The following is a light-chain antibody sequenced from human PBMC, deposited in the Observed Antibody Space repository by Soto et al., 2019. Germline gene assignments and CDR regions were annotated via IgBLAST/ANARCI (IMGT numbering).Light chain of an antibody. CDR2: EVN. CDR1: SSDVGGYNY. V-gene: IGLV2-8*01. Sequence: QSALTQPPSASGSPGQSVAISCTGTSSDVGGYNYVSWYQQHPGKAPKLMIYEVNKRPSGVPDRFSGSKSGNTASLTISGLQADDEADYYCCSYAGSTNVFGTGTKLTVL. CDR3: CSYAGSTNV. J-gene: IGLJ1*01.